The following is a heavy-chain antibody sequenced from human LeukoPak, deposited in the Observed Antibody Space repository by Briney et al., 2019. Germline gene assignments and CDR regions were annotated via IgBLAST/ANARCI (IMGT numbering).Heavy chain of an antibody. V-gene: IGHV1-69*05. CDR2: IIPIFGTA. D-gene: IGHD2-21*01. Sequence: SVKVSCKASGGTFSSYAISWVRQAPGQGLEWMGGIIPIFGTANYAQKFQGRVTITTDESTSTAYMELSSLRSEDTAVYYCARDRIPRLLRNYIVSGVYYYYMDVWGKGTTVTVSS. CDR1: GGTFSSYA. CDR3: ARDRIPRLLRNYIVSGVYYYYMDV. J-gene: IGHJ6*03.